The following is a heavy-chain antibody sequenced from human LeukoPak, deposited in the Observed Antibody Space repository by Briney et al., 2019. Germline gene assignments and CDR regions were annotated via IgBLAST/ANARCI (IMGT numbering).Heavy chain of an antibody. CDR2: ITDSGIRT. V-gene: IGHV3-23*01. CDR1: GFTFNSYA. J-gene: IGHJ4*02. Sequence: GGSLRLSCAASGFTFNSYAMAWARQAPEKGLEWVSPITDSGIRTYYADSVEGRFAISRDNSKNTLYLQMNSLRAEDTAVYYCAKGLRGSYDYWGQGTLVTVSS. CDR3: AKGLRGSYDY. D-gene: IGHD1-26*01.